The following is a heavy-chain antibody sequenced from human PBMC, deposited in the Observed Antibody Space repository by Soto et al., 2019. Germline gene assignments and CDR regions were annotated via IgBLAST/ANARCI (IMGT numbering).Heavy chain of an antibody. CDR1: GSTISSYV. CDR3: AREYYGSGTYGYYGMDV. V-gene: IGHV1-69*01. J-gene: IGHJ6*02. Sequence: QVQLVQSGAEVKKPGSSVKVSCKASGSTISSYVIAWVRQAPGQSLEWMGGMITITGPANYAQKFQGRLTITADEATSTAYMELSSLRSEDTAVYYCAREYYGSGTYGYYGMDVWGQGTTVTVSS. CDR2: MITITGPA. D-gene: IGHD3-10*01.